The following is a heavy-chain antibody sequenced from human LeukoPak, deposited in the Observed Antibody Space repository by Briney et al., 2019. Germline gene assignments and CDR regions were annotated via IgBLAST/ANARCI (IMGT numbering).Heavy chain of an antibody. J-gene: IGHJ3*02. V-gene: IGHV3-23*01. CDR3: AKDYYDSSGFCHYDAFDI. D-gene: IGHD3-22*01. CDR2: LSDSGDST. Sequence: SGGSLRLSCAASGFPFPSYAMSWVRQAPGKGLEWVSTLSDSGDSTYYADSVKGRFTISRDNSKNPLYLQMIRLRAEDMAVYYCAKDYYDSSGFCHYDAFDIWGQGTMVTVSS. CDR1: GFPFPSYA.